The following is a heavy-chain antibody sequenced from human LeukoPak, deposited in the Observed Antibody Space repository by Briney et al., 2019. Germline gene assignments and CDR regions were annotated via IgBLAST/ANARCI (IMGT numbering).Heavy chain of an antibody. CDR3: ARHIVVVPAAIGPNWFDP. D-gene: IGHD2-2*02. CDR1: GFTFSDYY. V-gene: IGHV3-11*01. Sequence: GGSLRLSCAASGFTFSDYYMSWIRQAPGNWLEWVSYISSSGSTIYYADSVKGRFTISRDNAKNSLYLQMNSLRAEDTAVYYCARHIVVVPAAIGPNWFDPWGQGTLVTVSS. CDR2: ISSSGSTI. J-gene: IGHJ5*02.